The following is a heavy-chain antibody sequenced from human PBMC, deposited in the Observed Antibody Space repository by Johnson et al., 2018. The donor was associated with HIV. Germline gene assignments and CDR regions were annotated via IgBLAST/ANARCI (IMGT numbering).Heavy chain of an antibody. Sequence: EVQVVESGGGLVQPGGSLRLSCAASGFTFSSYAMSWVRQAPGKGLEWVSVIYSGGSTYYADSVKGRFTISRDNSKNTLYLQMNSLRAEDTAVYYCARDYGDYAHDAFDIWGQGTMVSVSS. J-gene: IGHJ3*02. D-gene: IGHD4-17*01. CDR1: GFTFSSYA. CDR2: IYSGGST. CDR3: ARDYGDYAHDAFDI. V-gene: IGHV3-66*02.